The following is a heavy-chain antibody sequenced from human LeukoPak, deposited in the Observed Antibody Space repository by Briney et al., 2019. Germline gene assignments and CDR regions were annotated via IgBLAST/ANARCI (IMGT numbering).Heavy chain of an antibody. D-gene: IGHD4-17*01. CDR3: ARDGYGDYYFDY. CDR1: GFTVSSNY. CDR2: IYSGGSI. V-gene: IGHV3-53*01. J-gene: IGHJ4*02. Sequence: PGGSLRLSCAASGFTVSSNYMSWVRQAPGKGLEWVSVIYSGGSIYYADSVKGRFTISRDNSKNTLYLQMNSLRAEDTAVYYCARDGYGDYYFDYWGQGTLVTVSS.